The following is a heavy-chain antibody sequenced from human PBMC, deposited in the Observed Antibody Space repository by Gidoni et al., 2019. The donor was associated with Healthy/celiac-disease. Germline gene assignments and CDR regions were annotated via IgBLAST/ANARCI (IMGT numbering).Heavy chain of an antibody. CDR2: ISGSGGST. V-gene: IGHV3-23*01. CDR1: GFTFSSYA. D-gene: IGHD3-16*02. CDR3: AKKVAFYVWGSYRDNWFDP. J-gene: IGHJ5*02. Sequence: EVQLLESGGGLVQPGGSLRLSCAASGFTFSSYAMSWVRQAPGKGLEWVAAISGSGGSTYYADSVKGRFTISRDNSKNTLYLQMNSLRAEDTAVYYCAKKVAFYVWGSYRDNWFDPWGQGTLVTVSS.